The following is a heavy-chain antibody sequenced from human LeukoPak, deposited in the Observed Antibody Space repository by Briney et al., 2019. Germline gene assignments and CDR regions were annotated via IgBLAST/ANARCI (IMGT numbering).Heavy chain of an antibody. CDR1: GGSISSSSYY. CDR3: ARGIAARTFYDY. V-gene: IGHV4-39*01. CDR2: IYYSGST. D-gene: IGHD6-6*01. J-gene: IGHJ4*02. Sequence: SETLSLTCTVSGGSISSSSYYCGWIRQPPGKGLEWIGSIYYSGSTYYNPSLKSRVTISVDTSKNQFSLKLSSVTAADTAVYYCARGIAARTFYDYWGQGTLVTVSS.